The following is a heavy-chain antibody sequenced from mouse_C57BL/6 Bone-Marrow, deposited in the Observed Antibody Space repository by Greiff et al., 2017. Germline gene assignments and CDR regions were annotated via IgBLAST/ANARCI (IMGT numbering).Heavy chain of an antibody. CDR3: ARFSFYYGSYFDY. V-gene: IGHV1-64*01. CDR1: GYTFTSYW. J-gene: IGHJ2*01. D-gene: IGHD1-1*01. Sequence: QVQLQQPGAELVKPGASVKLYCKASGYTFTSYWMHWVKQRPGQGLEWIGMIHPNSGSTNYNETFKSKATLTVDQYSSTAYMQLSSLTSEDSAVYYCARFSFYYGSYFDYWGQGTTLTVSS. CDR2: IHPNSGST.